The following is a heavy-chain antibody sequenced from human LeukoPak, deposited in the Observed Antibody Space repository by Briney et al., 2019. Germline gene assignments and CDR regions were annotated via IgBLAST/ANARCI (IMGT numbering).Heavy chain of an antibody. D-gene: IGHD6-13*01. CDR3: AREGSSKNYYYYGMDV. V-gene: IGHV4-59*01. CDR2: IYYSGST. Sequence: SETLSLTCTVSGVSISSYYWSWIRQPPGEGLEWIGYIYYSGSTNYNPSLKSRVTISVDTSKNQSSLKLSSVTAADTAVYYCAREGSSKNYYYYGMDVWGQGTTVTVSS. CDR1: GVSISSYY. J-gene: IGHJ6*02.